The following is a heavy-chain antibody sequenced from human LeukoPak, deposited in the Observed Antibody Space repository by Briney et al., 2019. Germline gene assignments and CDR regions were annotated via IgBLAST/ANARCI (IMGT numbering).Heavy chain of an antibody. Sequence: GGSLRLSCAASGFTIRDYVMSWVRQAPGKGLEWVSYIDPSGTALYYADSVKGRFTVSRDNGKNSLSLQLRSLRAEDTALYYCARAAYNWNWGQGTLVTVSS. D-gene: IGHD1-20*01. V-gene: IGHV3-11*01. CDR2: IDPSGTAL. J-gene: IGHJ4*02. CDR3: ARAAYNWN. CDR1: GFTIRDYV.